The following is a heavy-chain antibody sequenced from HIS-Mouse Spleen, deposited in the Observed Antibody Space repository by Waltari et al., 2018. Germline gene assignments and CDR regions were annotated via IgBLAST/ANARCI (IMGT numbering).Heavy chain of an antibody. D-gene: IGHD6-13*01. CDR3: AREIPYSSSWYDWYFDL. J-gene: IGHJ2*01. V-gene: IGHV4-39*07. CDR2: IYYSGST. Sequence: QLQLQESGPGLVKPSETLSLTCPVPGGPISSSSYYWGRIRQPPGKGLEWIGSIYYSGSTYYNPSLKSRVTISVDTSKNQFSLKLSSVTAADTAVYYCAREIPYSSSWYDWYFDLWGRGTLVTVSS. CDR1: GGPISSSSYY.